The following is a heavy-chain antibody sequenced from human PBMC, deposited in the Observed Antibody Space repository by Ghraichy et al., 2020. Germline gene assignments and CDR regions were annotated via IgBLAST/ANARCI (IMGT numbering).Heavy chain of an antibody. Sequence: SETLSLTCAVYGGSFSGYYWSWIRQPPGKGLEWIGEINHSGSTNYNPSLKSRVTISVDTSKNQFSLKLSSVTAADTAVYYCARHDPLWFGELFYWGQGTLVTVSS. CDR3: ARHDPLWFGELFY. CDR2: INHSGST. J-gene: IGHJ4*02. V-gene: IGHV4-34*01. D-gene: IGHD3-10*01. CDR1: GGSFSGYY.